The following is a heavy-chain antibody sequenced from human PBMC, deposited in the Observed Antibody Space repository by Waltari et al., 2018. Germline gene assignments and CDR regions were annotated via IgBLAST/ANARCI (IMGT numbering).Heavy chain of an antibody. V-gene: IGHV5-51*01. J-gene: IGHJ4*02. CDR1: GYSFTSYW. Sequence: EVQLVQSGAEVKKPGESLKISCKGSGYSFTSYWIGWVRQMPGKGLEWMGIIYPGDSDTRYSPSFQCQVTIPADKSISTAYLQWSSLKASDTAMYYCARHRIVVVVASTLDPFDYWGQGTLVTVSS. D-gene: IGHD2-15*01. CDR2: IYPGDSDT. CDR3: ARHRIVVVVASTLDPFDY.